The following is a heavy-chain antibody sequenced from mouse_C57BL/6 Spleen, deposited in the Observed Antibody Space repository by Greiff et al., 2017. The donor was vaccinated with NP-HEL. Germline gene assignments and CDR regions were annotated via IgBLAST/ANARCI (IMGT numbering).Heavy chain of an antibody. V-gene: IGHV1-42*01. CDR1: GYSFTGYY. CDR3: ARGNDYGSSYGYFDV. J-gene: IGHJ1*03. D-gene: IGHD1-1*01. Sequence: VQLQQSGPELVKPGASVKISCKASGYSFTGYYMNWVKQSPEKSLEWIGAINPSTGGTTYNQKFKAQATLPVDTSSSTAYRQLKSLTSEDSAVEYCARGNDYGSSYGYFDVWGTGTTGTVSS. CDR2: INPSTGGT.